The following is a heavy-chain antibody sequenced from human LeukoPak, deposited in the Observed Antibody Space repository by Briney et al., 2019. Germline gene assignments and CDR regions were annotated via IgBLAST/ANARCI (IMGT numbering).Heavy chain of an antibody. Sequence: PGGSLRLSCAASGFTFSSYSMNWVRQAPGKGLEWGSHISSSSSTIYYADSVKGRFTISRDNAKNSLYLQMNSLRDEDTAVYYCAREDIVYYDSSGYYDYFDYWGQGTLVTVSS. CDR3: AREDIVYYDSSGYYDYFDY. V-gene: IGHV3-48*02. CDR2: ISSSSSTI. J-gene: IGHJ4*02. D-gene: IGHD3-22*01. CDR1: GFTFSSYS.